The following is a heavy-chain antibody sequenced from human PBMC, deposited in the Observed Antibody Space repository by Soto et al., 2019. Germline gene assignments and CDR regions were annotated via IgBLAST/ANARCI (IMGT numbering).Heavy chain of an antibody. V-gene: IGHV3-11*01. Sequence: QGQLGESGGGLAKPGGSLRLSCAASGFTFNDYYMSWIRQAPGEGLEWVSYISSSGTTIYYADSVKGRFTISRDNARNSLFLQMSSLRAEDTAVYYCAKGYVWGSYRPTMDVWGHGTTVIVSS. CDR3: AKGYVWGSYRPTMDV. D-gene: IGHD3-16*02. CDR2: ISSSGTTI. J-gene: IGHJ6*02. CDR1: GFTFNDYY.